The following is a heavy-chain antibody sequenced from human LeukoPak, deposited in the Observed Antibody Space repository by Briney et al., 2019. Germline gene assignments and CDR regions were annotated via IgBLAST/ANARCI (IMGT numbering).Heavy chain of an antibody. CDR2: IYTSGST. Sequence: PSETLSLTCTVSGGSISSYYWSWIRQPAGKGLEWIGRIYTSGSTNYNPSLKSRATVSVDTSKNQFSLKLSSVTAADTAVYYCARESDYVWGSYLTHDYWGQGTLVTVSS. D-gene: IGHD3-16*02. J-gene: IGHJ4*02. CDR1: GGSISSYY. V-gene: IGHV4-4*07. CDR3: ARESDYVWGSYLTHDY.